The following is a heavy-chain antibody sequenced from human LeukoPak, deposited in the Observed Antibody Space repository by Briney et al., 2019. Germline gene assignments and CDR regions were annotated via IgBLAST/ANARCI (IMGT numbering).Heavy chain of an antibody. V-gene: IGHV4-59*01. Sequence: SETLSLTCTVSGGSISRYYWNWIRQPPGKGLEWIGYIYYSGSTNYNPALKSRVTISVDTSKSQFSLKLRSATAADTAVYYCAIGGYPDVFDIWGQGAMVTVSS. D-gene: IGHD5-12*01. CDR3: AIGGYPDVFDI. J-gene: IGHJ3*02. CDR1: GGSISRYY. CDR2: IYYSGST.